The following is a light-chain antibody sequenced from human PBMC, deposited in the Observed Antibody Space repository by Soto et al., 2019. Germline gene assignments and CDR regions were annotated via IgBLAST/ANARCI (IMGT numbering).Light chain of an antibody. V-gene: IGKV1-13*02. Sequence: AIQLSQSPSSLSASVGDRVTITCRASQGISSAIAWYQQKPGKAPKLLIYDASSLESGVPSRFSGSGSGTDFTLTISSLQPKDCAKYSGQQFNSYPPVFGPVTKVDIK. J-gene: IGKJ3*01. CDR1: QGISSA. CDR3: QQFNSYPPV. CDR2: DAS.